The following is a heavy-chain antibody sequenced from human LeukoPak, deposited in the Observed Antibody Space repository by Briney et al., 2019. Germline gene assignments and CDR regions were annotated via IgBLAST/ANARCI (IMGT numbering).Heavy chain of an antibody. D-gene: IGHD1-26*01. CDR1: GYTFSSYG. CDR3: ATVRWELLSVSAFDI. Sequence: ASVKVSCKASGYTFSSYGISWVRQAPGQGLEWMGWISAYNGNTNFAQEFQGRVTMTTDTSTSTASMELRSLRSDDTAVYYCATVRWELLSVSAFDIWGQGTMVTVSS. J-gene: IGHJ3*02. CDR2: ISAYNGNT. V-gene: IGHV1-18*01.